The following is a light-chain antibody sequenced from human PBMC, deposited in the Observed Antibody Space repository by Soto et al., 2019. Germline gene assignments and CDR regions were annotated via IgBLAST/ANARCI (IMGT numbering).Light chain of an antibody. CDR2: DAS. CDR3: QQYDNLLT. CDR1: QDISNY. Sequence: DIQMTQSPSSLSASVGDRVTITCQASQDISNYLNWYQQKPGKAPKLLIYDASNLETGVPSRFSGSGSGTDFTFTISRLQPEDIATYYCQQYDNLLTFGGGTKVEIK. J-gene: IGKJ4*01. V-gene: IGKV1-33*01.